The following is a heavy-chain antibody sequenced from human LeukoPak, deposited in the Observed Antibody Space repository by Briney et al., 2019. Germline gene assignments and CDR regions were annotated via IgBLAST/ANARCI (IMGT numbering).Heavy chain of an antibody. J-gene: IGHJ5*02. CDR2: ISSSGSTI. Sequence: GGSLRLSCAASGFTFSNYEMNWVRQAPGQGREWVSYISSSGSTIHYADSVKGRFTISRDNAKNSLFLQMNGLRVDDTAIYFCARENPDWFDTWGQGTLVIVSS. CDR3: ARENPDWFDT. V-gene: IGHV3-48*03. CDR1: GFTFSNYE.